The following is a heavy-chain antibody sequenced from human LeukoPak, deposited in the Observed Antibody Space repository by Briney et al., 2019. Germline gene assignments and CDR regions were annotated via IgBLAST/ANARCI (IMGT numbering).Heavy chain of an antibody. CDR3: AREAPETTVSSNVFDY. J-gene: IGHJ4*02. D-gene: IGHD4-11*01. CDR1: GFTFSNYG. V-gene: IGHV3-33*08. CDR2: IWYDGSNK. Sequence: HTGRSLRLSCAASGFTFSNYGMHWVRQAPGKGLEWVAVIWYDGSNKYYADSVKGRITISRDNSKNTLYLQMNSLRAEDTAVYYCAREAPETTVSSNVFDYWGQGTLVTVSS.